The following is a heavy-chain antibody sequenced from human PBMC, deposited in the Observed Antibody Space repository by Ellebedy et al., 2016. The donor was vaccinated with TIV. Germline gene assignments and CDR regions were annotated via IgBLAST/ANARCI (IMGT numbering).Heavy chain of an antibody. CDR2: IYYSGST. V-gene: IGHV4-39*01. CDR1: GGSISSSSYY. J-gene: IGHJ4*02. Sequence: GSLRLXCTVSGGSISSSSYYWGWIRQPPGKGLEWIGSIYYSGSTYYNPSLKSRVTISVDTSKNQFSLKLSSVTAADTAVYYCARHEFARTETFGYWGQGTLVTVSS. CDR3: ARHEFARTETFGY. D-gene: IGHD4-17*01.